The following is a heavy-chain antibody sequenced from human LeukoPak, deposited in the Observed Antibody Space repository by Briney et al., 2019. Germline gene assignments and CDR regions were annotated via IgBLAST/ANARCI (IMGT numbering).Heavy chain of an antibody. Sequence: GGSLRLSCVASGFTFSGYWMRWVRQAPGKGLECAANMNQDGSEKYVDSVKGRFTISRDNAKNSLALQMNSLRAEDTAVYYCARVRGSFSLDYWGQGTLVSVSS. V-gene: IGHV3-7*01. J-gene: IGHJ4*02. D-gene: IGHD1-26*01. CDR1: GFTFSGYW. CDR2: MNQDGSEK. CDR3: ARVRGSFSLDY.